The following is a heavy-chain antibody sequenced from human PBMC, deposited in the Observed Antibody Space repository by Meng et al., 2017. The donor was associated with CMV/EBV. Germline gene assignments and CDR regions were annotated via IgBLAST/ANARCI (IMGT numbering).Heavy chain of an antibody. CDR1: GLTFSDYY. V-gene: IGHV3-69-1*01. D-gene: IGHD6-13*01. CDR2: ISSSSTI. J-gene: IGHJ4*02. Sequence: GESLKISCAASGLTFSDYYMNWVRQAPGKGLEWVSSISSSSTIYYADSVKGRFTISRDNAKNSLYLQMNSLRAEDTAVYYCAREGIAALDWGQGTLVTVSS. CDR3: AREGIAALD.